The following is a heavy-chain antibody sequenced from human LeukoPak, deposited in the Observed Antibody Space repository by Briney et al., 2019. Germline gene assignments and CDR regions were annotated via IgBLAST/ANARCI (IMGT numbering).Heavy chain of an antibody. V-gene: IGHV3-48*03. CDR1: GFTFSSYE. CDR3: ARGHREFDP. CDR2: ISSSGSTI. J-gene: IGHJ5*02. Sequence: GGSLRLSCAASGFTFSSYEMNWVRQAPGRGLEWVSYISSSGSTIYYADSVKGRFTISRDNAKNSLYLQMNSLRAEDTAVYYCARGHREFDPWGQGTLVTVSS.